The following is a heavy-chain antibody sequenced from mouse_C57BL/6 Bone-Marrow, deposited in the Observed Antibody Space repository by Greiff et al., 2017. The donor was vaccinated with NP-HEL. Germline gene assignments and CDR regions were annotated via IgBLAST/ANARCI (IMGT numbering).Heavy chain of an antibody. CDR2: INPNNGGT. CDR1: GYTFTDYY. V-gene: IGHV1-26*01. D-gene: IGHD1-1*01. Sequence: EVQLQQSGPELVKPGASVKISCKASGYTFTDYYMNWVKQSHGKSLEWIGDINPNNGGTSYNQKFKGKATLTVDKSSSTAYMELRSLTSEDSAVYYCARYQLRAWFAYWGQGTLVTVSA. J-gene: IGHJ3*01. CDR3: ARYQLRAWFAY.